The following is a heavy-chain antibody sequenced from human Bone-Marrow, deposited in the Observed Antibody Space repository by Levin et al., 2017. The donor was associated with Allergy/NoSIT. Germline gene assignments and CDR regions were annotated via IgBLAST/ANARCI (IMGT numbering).Heavy chain of an antibody. CDR2: ISGSGGDT. Sequence: GESLKISCSASGFTFSNYAMSWVRQAPGKGLEWVSTISGSGGDTYYADSVKGRFTISRDNSKNTLYLQMSSLRAEDTAVYYCAKGRSGSSTSCYNYWGQGTLVTVSS. J-gene: IGHJ4*02. CDR3: AKGRSGSSTSCYNY. D-gene: IGHD2-2*02. CDR1: GFTFSNYA. V-gene: IGHV3-23*01.